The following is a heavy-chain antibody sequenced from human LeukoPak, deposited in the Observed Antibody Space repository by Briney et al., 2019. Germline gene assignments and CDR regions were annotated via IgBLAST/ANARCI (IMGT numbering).Heavy chain of an antibody. CDR1: GFTFGDYA. D-gene: IGHD2/OR15-2a*01. Sequence: GGSLTLSCTASGFTFGDYALSWVRQAPGKGLEWVSFIRSRGYGGTAEYAASVKGRFTISRDDSKSIAYLQVNSLRAEDTAVYYCTRGGATGYSTVSYIDYWGQGTLVTVSS. J-gene: IGHJ4*02. V-gene: IGHV3-49*04. CDR3: TRGGATGYSTVSYIDY. CDR2: IRSRGYGGTA.